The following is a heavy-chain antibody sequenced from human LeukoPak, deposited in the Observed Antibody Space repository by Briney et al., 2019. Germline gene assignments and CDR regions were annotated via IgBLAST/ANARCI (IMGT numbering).Heavy chain of an antibody. V-gene: IGHV3-23*01. J-gene: IGHJ4*02. D-gene: IGHD5-18*01. CDR2: ISGSGGST. CDR1: GFTFSTCG. CDR3: AKDRESYSYGSVPFDY. Sequence: GGSLRLSCAASGFTFSTCGMSWVRQAPGKGLEWVSAISGSGGSTYYADSVKGRFTISRDNSKNTLYLQMNSLRAEDTAVYYCAKDRESYSYGSVPFDYWGQGTLVTVSS.